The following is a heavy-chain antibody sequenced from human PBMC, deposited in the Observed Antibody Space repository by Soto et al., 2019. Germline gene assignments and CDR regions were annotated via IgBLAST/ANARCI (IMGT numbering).Heavy chain of an antibody. J-gene: IGHJ4*02. Sequence: QVQLQESGPGLVKPSRTLSLTCTVSAGSISSGGYYWSSIRQHPGPGLEWIGYIYYSGSTPYNPSLKSRLTISVDTSKNQFSLKLSSVTAADTAVYYCGRGVIHWGQGTLVTVSS. CDR2: IYYSGST. CDR3: GRGVIH. V-gene: IGHV4-31*03. CDR1: AGSISSGGYY. D-gene: IGHD3-16*02.